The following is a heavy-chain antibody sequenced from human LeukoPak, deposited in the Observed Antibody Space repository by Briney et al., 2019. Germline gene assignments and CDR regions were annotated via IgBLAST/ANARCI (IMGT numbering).Heavy chain of an antibody. D-gene: IGHD5/OR15-5a*01. CDR3: ARHVSSASHVFDI. CDR2: IYHSWST. V-gene: IGHV4-59*08. J-gene: IGHJ3*02. CDR1: GGSLRSYY. Sequence: PSETLSLTCTVSGGSLRSYYWSWNRQPPGTGLEWIGYIYHSWSTNYNPSLESRVTMSVDTSKNQFSLKLGSVTDADTAVYFCARHVSSASHVFDIWGQGTMVTVSS.